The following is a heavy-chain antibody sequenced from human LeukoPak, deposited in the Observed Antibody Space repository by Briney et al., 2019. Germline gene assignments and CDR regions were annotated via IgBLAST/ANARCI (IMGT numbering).Heavy chain of an antibody. V-gene: IGHV1-2*02. J-gene: IGHJ4*02. Sequence: ASVKVSCKASGYTFTSYGISWVRQAPGQGLEWMGWINPNTGGTNYAQQFQGRVTMTRDTSISTAYMELSSLRSDDTAVYYCAREGKRYGAANREPFEYWGQGTLVTVSS. D-gene: IGHD2-15*01. CDR3: AREGKRYGAANREPFEY. CDR1: GYTFTSYG. CDR2: INPNTGGT.